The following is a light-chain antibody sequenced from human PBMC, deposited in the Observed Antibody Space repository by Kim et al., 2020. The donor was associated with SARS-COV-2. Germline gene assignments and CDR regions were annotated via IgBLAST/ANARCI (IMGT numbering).Light chain of an antibody. J-gene: IGKJ4*01. CDR3: LQDYSFPLT. V-gene: IGKV1-6*01. CDR2: CGL. Sequence: AIQMTQSPSSLSASVGDTVTVTCRASQDIRNDVGWYQQKPGKGPKLLICCGLYLQSDAPSRFSGSRSGTEFTLTISNLQPEDSATYYCLQDYSFPLTFGGGTKVDIK. CDR1: QDIRND.